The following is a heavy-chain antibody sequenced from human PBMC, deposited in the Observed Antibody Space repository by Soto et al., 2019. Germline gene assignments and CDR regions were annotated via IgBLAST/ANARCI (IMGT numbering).Heavy chain of an antibody. CDR2: ISAYNGNT. D-gene: IGHD2-2*01. CDR1: SSTFTSHV. CDR3: ARDPLGVPAAIGRFDS. V-gene: IGHV1-18*01. J-gene: IGHJ5*01. Sequence: ASVKVSCKASSSTFTSHVISWVRQAPVQRIKWMGWISAYNGNTNYAQKLQGRVTMTTDTSTSTAYMELRSLRSDDTAVYYCARDPLGVPAAIGRFDSYGQGTLVPVSS.